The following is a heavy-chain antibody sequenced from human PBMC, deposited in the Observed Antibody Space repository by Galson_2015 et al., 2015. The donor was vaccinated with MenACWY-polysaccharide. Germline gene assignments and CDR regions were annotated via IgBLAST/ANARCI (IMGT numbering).Heavy chain of an antibody. CDR2: ISGSGGST. Sequence: SLRLSCAASGFTSSSYAMTRVRQAPEKGLEWVSSISGSGGSTYYADSVKGRFTISRDNSKDTLYLQMNSLRAEDTAVYYCTKGRVWTGFFHVGFDFWGQGTMVTVSS. V-gene: IGHV3-23*01. D-gene: IGHD3-3*01. CDR3: TKGRVWTGFFHVGFDF. CDR1: GFTSSSYA. J-gene: IGHJ3*01.